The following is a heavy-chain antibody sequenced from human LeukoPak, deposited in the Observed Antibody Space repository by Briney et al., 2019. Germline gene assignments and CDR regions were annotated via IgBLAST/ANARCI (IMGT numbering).Heavy chain of an antibody. Sequence: GGSLRLSCAASGFTFDDYAMHWVRQAPGKGLEWVSGISWNSGSIGYADSVKGRLTISRDNAKNSLYLQMNSLRAEDTALYYCAKASGSAPDDAFDIWGQGTMVTVSS. CDR3: AKASGSAPDDAFDI. D-gene: IGHD1-26*01. CDR1: GFTFDDYA. CDR2: ISWNSGSI. V-gene: IGHV3-9*01. J-gene: IGHJ3*02.